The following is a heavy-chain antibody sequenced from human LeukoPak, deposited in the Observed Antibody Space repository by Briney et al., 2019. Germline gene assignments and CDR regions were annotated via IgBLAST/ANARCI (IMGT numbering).Heavy chain of an antibody. Sequence: GRSLRLSCAASGFTFSSYAMHWVRQAPGKGLEWVAVISYDGSNKYYADSVKGRFTISRDNSKNTLYLQMNSLRAEDTAVYYCARGASGVVVTAFLFDYWGQGTLVTVSS. CDR2: ISYDGSNK. CDR3: ARGASGVVVTAFLFDY. V-gene: IGHV3-30*01. CDR1: GFTFSSYA. J-gene: IGHJ4*02. D-gene: IGHD2-21*02.